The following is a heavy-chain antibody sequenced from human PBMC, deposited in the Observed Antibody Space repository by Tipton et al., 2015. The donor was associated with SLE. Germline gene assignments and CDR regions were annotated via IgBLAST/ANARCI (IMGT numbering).Heavy chain of an antibody. V-gene: IGHV4-30-4*01. CDR1: GASINFPNHY. CDR2: VHYSGTP. CDR3: ARLQFIFGGMDV. D-gene: IGHD3-3*01. J-gene: IGHJ6*04. Sequence: TLSLTCTVSGASINFPNHYWSWIRQLPGKGLEWIGYVHYSGTPYYNPSLKSRVTISADTSNKQFSLMLSSVTAADTAVYFCARLQFIFGGMDVWGKGTTVTVSS.